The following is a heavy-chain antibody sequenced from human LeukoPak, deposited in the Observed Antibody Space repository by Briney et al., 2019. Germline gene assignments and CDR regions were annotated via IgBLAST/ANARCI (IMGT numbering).Heavy chain of an antibody. V-gene: IGHV4-59*01. CDR2: IYYSGST. D-gene: IGHD3-10*01. CDR1: GGSISGYY. CDR3: ARGNYGSGSYDY. J-gene: IGHJ4*02. Sequence: SETLSLTCTVSGGSISGYYWSWIRQPPGKGLEWIGYIYYSGSTNYNPSLKSRVTISVDTSKNQFSLKLTSVTAADTAVYYCARGNYGSGSYDYWGQGTLVTVSS.